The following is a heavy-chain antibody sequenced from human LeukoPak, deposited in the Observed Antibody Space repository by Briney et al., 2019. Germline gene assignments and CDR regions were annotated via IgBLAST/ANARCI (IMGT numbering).Heavy chain of an antibody. V-gene: IGHV4-31*03. CDR2: IYYSGST. J-gene: IGHJ5*02. D-gene: IGHD3-3*01. CDR1: GGSISSGGYY. CDR3: ARNNYDFWSGYYHP. Sequence: PSQTLSLTCTVSGGSISSGGYYWSWIRQHPGKGLEWIGYIYYSGSTYYNPSLKSRVTISVDTSKNQFSLKLSSVTAADTAVYYCARNNYDFWSGYYHPWGQGTLVTVSS.